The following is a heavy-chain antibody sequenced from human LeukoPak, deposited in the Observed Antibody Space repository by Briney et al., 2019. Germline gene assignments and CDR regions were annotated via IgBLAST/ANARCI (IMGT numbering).Heavy chain of an antibody. CDR3: ARTNTIFGVVINYYMDV. D-gene: IGHD3-3*01. V-gene: IGHV3-66*01. Sequence: GGSPRLSCAASGFTVSSNYMSWVRQAPGKGLEWVSVIYSGGSTYYADSVKGRFTISRDNSKNTLYLQMNSLRAEDTAVYYCARTNTIFGVVINYYMDVWGKGTTVTVSS. J-gene: IGHJ6*03. CDR1: GFTVSSNY. CDR2: IYSGGST.